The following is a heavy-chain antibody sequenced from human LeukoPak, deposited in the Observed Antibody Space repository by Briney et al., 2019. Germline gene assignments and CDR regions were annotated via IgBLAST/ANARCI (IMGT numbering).Heavy chain of an antibody. CDR3: ARVEAVAGTEGGVFDY. J-gene: IGHJ4*02. CDR2: IYYSGST. CDR1: GGSVSSGSYY. V-gene: IGHV4-61*01. Sequence: SETLSLTCTVSGGSVSSGSYYWSWIRQPPGKGLEWIGYIYYSGSTNYNPSLKSRVTISVDTSKNQSSLKLSSVTAADTAVYYCARVEAVAGTEGGVFDYWGQGTLVTVSS. D-gene: IGHD6-19*01.